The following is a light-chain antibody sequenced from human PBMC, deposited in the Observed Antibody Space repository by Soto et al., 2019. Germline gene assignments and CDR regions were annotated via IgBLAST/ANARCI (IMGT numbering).Light chain of an antibody. CDR2: KDN. J-gene: IGLJ3*02. V-gene: IGLV1-47*01. Sequence: QSVLTQPPSASGTPGQRVTISCSGSRSNIGSNYVSWYQQFTGTAPKLLIYKDNQRPSGVPDRFSGSKSGTSASLAISGLRSEDEADYYCAAWADNLNTWVFGGGTKLTVL. CDR3: AAWADNLNTWV. CDR1: RSNIGSNY.